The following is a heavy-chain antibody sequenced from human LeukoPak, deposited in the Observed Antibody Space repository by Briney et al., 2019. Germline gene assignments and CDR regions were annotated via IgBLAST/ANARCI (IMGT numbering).Heavy chain of an antibody. Sequence: GGSLRLSCAASGFPFSSYWMSWVRQAPGKGLEWVANIKQDGGEKFYVDSVKGRFTISRVNAKNSLYLQMNSLRAEDTAVYYCARDQWELLRGGDAFDIWGQGTMVTVSS. CDR1: GFPFSSYW. CDR3: ARDQWELLRGGDAFDI. D-gene: IGHD1-26*01. CDR2: IKQDGGEK. V-gene: IGHV3-7*03. J-gene: IGHJ3*02.